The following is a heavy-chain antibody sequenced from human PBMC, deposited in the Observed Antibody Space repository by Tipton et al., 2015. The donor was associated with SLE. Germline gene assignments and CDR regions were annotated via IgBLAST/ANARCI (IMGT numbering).Heavy chain of an antibody. J-gene: IGHJ4*02. V-gene: IGHV4-59*11. Sequence: TLSLTCTVSGGSISSLYWGWIRQPPGQGLEWIGYFYYSGSTNYNPSLKSRVTISVDTSKHQFSLKLSSVTAADTAVYYCARDLSRGSFDYWGQGTLVTVSS. D-gene: IGHD1-26*01. CDR1: GGSISSLY. CDR2: FYYSGST. CDR3: ARDLSRGSFDY.